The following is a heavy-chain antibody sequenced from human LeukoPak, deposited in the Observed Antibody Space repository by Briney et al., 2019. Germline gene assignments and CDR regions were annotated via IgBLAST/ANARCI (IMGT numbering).Heavy chain of an antibody. CDR3: ARGTPAVAGIDY. V-gene: IGHV3-30*04. J-gene: IGHJ4*02. Sequence: GGSLRLSCAASGYTFTTDPMHWVRQTPGKGLEWLGVLSYDGTDWYYADSVRGRFTISRDNSKKTLYLQMNSLTREDAAVYYCARGTPAVAGIDYWGLGTLVTVSS. D-gene: IGHD6-19*01. CDR2: LSYDGTDW. CDR1: GYTFTTDP.